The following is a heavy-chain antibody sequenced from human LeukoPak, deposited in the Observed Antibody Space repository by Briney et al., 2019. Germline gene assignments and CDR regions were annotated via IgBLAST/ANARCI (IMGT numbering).Heavy chain of an antibody. CDR3: ARVEDYDILTGFDY. CDR2: ISSSNTI. J-gene: IGHJ4*02. V-gene: IGHV3-48*03. D-gene: IGHD3-9*01. Sequence: GGSLRLSCAASGFTFSSYEMNWVRQAPGKGLEWVSYISSSNTIYYADSVKGRFTISRDNAKNSLYLQMNSLRAEDTAVYYCARVEDYDILTGFDYWGQGTLVTVSS. CDR1: GFTFSSYE.